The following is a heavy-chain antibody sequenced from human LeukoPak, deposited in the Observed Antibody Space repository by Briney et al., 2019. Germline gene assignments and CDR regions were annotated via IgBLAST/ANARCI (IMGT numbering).Heavy chain of an antibody. J-gene: IGHJ2*01. D-gene: IGHD3-22*01. CDR2: IYYSGST. Sequence: SETLSLTCTVSGGSISSYYWSWIRQPPGKGLEWIGYIYYSGSTNYNPSLKSRVTISVDTSKNQFSLKLSSVTAEDTAVYYCARRAGPLDYYDSSGLWYFDLWGRGTLVTVSS. CDR3: ARRAGPLDYYDSSGLWYFDL. V-gene: IGHV4-59*01. CDR1: GGSISSYY.